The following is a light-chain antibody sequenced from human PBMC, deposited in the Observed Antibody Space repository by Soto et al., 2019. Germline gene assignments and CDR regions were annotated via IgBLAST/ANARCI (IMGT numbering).Light chain of an antibody. CDR2: EVS. Sequence: LTQPASVSGSPGQSITISCTGTSSDVGNYIYVFWFQQHPGKAPKLIISEVSNRPSGVSSRFSGSKSGNTASLTISGLQAEDEAHYYCTSYTTSSTYVFGTGTKVTVL. CDR3: TSYTTSSTYV. V-gene: IGLV2-14*01. CDR1: SSDVGNYIY. J-gene: IGLJ1*01.